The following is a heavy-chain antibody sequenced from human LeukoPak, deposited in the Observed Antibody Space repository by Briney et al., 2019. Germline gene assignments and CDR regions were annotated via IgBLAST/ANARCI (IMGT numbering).Heavy chain of an antibody. J-gene: IGHJ3*01. CDR2: IYPGDSDI. Sequence: GESLQISCQGSGYSFTSYWIGWVRQMPGKGLEWMGIIYPGDSDITYSPSFQGQVAISADKSLTTAYLQWSSLKASDTATYYCARRLSYDAFDLWGQGTMVTVSS. D-gene: IGHD6-19*01. CDR1: GYSFTSYW. V-gene: IGHV5-51*01. CDR3: ARRLSYDAFDL.